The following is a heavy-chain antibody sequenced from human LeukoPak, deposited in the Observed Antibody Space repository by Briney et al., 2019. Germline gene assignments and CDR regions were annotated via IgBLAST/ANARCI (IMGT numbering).Heavy chain of an antibody. J-gene: IGHJ6*03. CDR1: GFTFSDHY. CDR3: ARVFGDTLGWDYMDI. CDR2: TRNKANSYTT. V-gene: IGHV3-72*01. Sequence: PGGSLRLSCAASGFTFSDHYMDWFRQAPGKGLEWVGRTRNKANSYTTEYAASVKGRFTISRDDSQSSLYLQMDSLKTEDTAVYYCARVFGDTLGWDYMDIWGKGTTVTVSS. D-gene: IGHD2-21*02.